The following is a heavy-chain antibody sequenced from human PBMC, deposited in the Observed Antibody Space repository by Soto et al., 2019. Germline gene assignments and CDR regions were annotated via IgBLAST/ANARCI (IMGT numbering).Heavy chain of an antibody. CDR3: VRSRNVAEFNDYGGNYHGFDI. Sequence: QVQLEQSGAEVKKAGSSVKVSCKAFGGSVNSHAISWVRQAPGQGLEWMGGIIPMFGTPTYAQRFQAGVTISADESTSTVYLDLSSLRSEDTAMYYCVRSRNVAEFNDYGGNYHGFDIWGQGTMVTVSS. V-gene: IGHV1-69*01. CDR2: IIPMFGTP. J-gene: IGHJ3*02. D-gene: IGHD4-17*01. CDR1: GGSVNSHA.